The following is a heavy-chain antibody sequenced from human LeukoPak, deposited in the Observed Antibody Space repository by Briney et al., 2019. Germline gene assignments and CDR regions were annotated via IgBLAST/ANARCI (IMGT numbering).Heavy chain of an antibody. V-gene: IGHV1-2*06. D-gene: IGHD6-19*01. J-gene: IGHJ6*03. CDR2: INPNSGGT. Sequence: ASVKVSCKASGYTFTGYYMHWLRQAPGQGLEWMGRINPNSGGTNYAQKFQGRVTMTRDTSISTAYMELSRLRSDDTAVYYCARDLSGGWYYYYMDVWGKGTTVTVSS. CDR1: GYTFTGYY. CDR3: ARDLSGGWYYYYMDV.